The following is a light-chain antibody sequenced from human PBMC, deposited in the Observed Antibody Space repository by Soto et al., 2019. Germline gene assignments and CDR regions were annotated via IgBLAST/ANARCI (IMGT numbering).Light chain of an antibody. Sequence: ETLMTQSPATLSVSPGERATLSCRASQSVNNNLAWYQQKLGQAPRVLIYGASTRATGIPARFTGSGSGTEFILTITSLQSEDFAVYYCQQYNNWPHTFGQGTKLKIK. CDR1: QSVNNN. CDR3: QQYNNWPHT. CDR2: GAS. J-gene: IGKJ2*01. V-gene: IGKV3-15*01.